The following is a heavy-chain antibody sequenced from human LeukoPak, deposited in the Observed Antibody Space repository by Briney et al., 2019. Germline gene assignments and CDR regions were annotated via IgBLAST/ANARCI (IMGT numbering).Heavy chain of an antibody. D-gene: IGHD2-2*02. Sequence: PSETLSLTCTVSGDSISSSSSFWGWIRQPPGKGLEWIGSAYYSGSTYYNPSLKSRVTMSVDTSKNQFSLKLSSVTAADTAVYYCARAHCSSTSCYKLDAFDIWGQGTMVTVSS. V-gene: IGHV4-39*07. CDR2: AYYSGST. CDR1: GDSISSSSSF. J-gene: IGHJ3*02. CDR3: ARAHCSSTSCYKLDAFDI.